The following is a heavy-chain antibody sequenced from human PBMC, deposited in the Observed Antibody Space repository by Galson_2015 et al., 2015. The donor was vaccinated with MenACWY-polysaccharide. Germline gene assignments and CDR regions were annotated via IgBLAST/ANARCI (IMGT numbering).Heavy chain of an antibody. V-gene: IGHV3-30*18. CDR2: ISYDGSDK. D-gene: IGHD3-10*01. Sequence: SLRLSCAASGFTFSSYGMHWVRQAPGKGLEWVAVISYDGSDKYYADSVKGRITISRDKSKDTLYLQINSLRVEDTALYYCVKSDRDYDDYGSGTWQNWGQGTQVTVSS. CDR3: VKSDRDYDDYGSGTWQN. J-gene: IGHJ4*02. CDR1: GFTFSSYG.